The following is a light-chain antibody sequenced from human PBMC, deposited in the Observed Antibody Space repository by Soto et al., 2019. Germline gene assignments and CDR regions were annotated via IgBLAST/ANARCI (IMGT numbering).Light chain of an antibody. CDR3: QQYDNLPLYT. CDR2: HAS. J-gene: IGKJ2*01. CDR1: QDISNY. V-gene: IGKV1-33*01. Sequence: DIQMTQSPSSLSASVGDRVTITCQASQDISNYLNWYQQKPGKAPKLLIYHASNLETGVPSRFSGSGSGTDFTFTISSLQPEDIATYDCQQYDNLPLYTFGQGTKLEIK.